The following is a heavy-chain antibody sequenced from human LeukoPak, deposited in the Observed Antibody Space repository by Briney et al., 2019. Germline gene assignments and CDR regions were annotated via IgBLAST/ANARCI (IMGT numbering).Heavy chain of an antibody. CDR2: IGGSGGST. J-gene: IGHJ4*02. CDR3: AKADDYYDSSGFDY. D-gene: IGHD3-22*01. Sequence: GGSLRLSCAASGFTFSSYAMSWVRQAPGKGLEWVSAIGGSGGSTYYADSVKGRFTISRDNSKNTLYLQMNSLRAEDTAVYYCAKADDYYDSSGFDYWGQGTLVTVSS. V-gene: IGHV3-23*01. CDR1: GFTFSSYA.